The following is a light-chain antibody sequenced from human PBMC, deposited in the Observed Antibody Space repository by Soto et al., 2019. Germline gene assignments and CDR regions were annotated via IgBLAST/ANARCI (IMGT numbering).Light chain of an antibody. Sequence: EIVMTQSPAPLSLSPGERATLSCRASQGVSRHLAWYQQKPGQAPRLLIYAASTRAAGVPARFSGSGSGTEFTLTISSLQSEDFTVYYCQQYHQWPLTFGGGTQVEI. CDR1: QGVSRH. CDR3: QQYHQWPLT. J-gene: IGKJ4*01. V-gene: IGKV3D-15*01. CDR2: AAS.